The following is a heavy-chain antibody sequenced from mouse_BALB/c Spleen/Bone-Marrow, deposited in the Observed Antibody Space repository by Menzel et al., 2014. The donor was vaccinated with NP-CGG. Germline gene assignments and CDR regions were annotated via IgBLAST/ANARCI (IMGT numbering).Heavy chain of an antibody. V-gene: IGHV1-54*01. CDR2: INPGSGGT. CDR1: GYAFTNYL. J-gene: IGHJ2*01. Sequence: VQLQQSGAELVRPGTSVKVSCKASGYAFTNYLIEWVKQRPGQGLEWIGAINPGSGGTNYNEKFKGKATLTADKSSSTACMQLSSLTPDDSAVYFCARGAYYGIYFDYWGQGTTLTVSS. CDR3: ARGAYYGIYFDY. D-gene: IGHD2-10*01.